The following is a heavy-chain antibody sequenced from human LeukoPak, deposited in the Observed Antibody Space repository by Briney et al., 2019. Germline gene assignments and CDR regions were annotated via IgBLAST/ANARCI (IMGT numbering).Heavy chain of an antibody. V-gene: IGHV4-34*01. J-gene: IGHJ4*02. CDR1: GGSFSGYY. CDR3: ARGLAYGPDY. CDR2: INHSGST. Sequence: SETLSLTCAVYGGSFSGYYWSWIRQPPGKGLEWIGEINHSGSTNYNPSLKSRVTISVDTSKNQFTLKLSSVTAADTAVYYCARGLAYGPDYWGQGTLVTVSS. D-gene: IGHD4-17*01.